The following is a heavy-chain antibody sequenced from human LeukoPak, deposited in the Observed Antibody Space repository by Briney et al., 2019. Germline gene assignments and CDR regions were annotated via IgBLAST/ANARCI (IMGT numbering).Heavy chain of an antibody. J-gene: IGHJ4*02. V-gene: IGHV3-21*04. CDR1: GFTFSSYS. CDR2: ISSSSSYI. Sequence: PGGSLRLSCAASGFTFSSYSMNWVRQAPGKGLEWVSSISSSSSYIYYADSVKGRFTISRDNAKNTLYLQMNSLRAEDTAVYYCANPYDFWSGYYPLDYWGQGTLVTVSS. CDR3: ANPYDFWSGYYPLDY. D-gene: IGHD3-3*01.